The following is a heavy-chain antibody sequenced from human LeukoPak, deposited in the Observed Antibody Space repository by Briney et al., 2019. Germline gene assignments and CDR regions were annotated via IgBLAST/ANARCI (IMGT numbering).Heavy chain of an antibody. Sequence: GGSLRLSCAASGFTFSNYWMHWVRQAPGKGLVWVSRINSDGINTSYADSVKGRFTISRDNAKNTLNMQMNSLRAKDTAVYYCARDLGQYYDTSDNWFDPWGQGTLVTVSS. CDR3: ARDLGQYYDTSDNWFDP. D-gene: IGHD3-22*01. CDR2: INSDGINT. V-gene: IGHV3-74*01. CDR1: GFTFSNYW. J-gene: IGHJ5*02.